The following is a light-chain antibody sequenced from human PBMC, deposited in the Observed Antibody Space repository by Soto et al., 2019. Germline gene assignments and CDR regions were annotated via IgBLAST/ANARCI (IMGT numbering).Light chain of an antibody. J-gene: IGKJ4*01. CDR1: QGISNY. Sequence: IWMTQSPSFLSASVGDRITITCRASQGISNYLAWYQQKPGKAPELLVYSASTLQSGVPSRFSGGGSETEFSLTIGTLQPEDFATYYCLQLFRYPLTFGGGTKVDLK. CDR3: LQLFRYPLT. V-gene: IGKV1-9*01. CDR2: SAS.